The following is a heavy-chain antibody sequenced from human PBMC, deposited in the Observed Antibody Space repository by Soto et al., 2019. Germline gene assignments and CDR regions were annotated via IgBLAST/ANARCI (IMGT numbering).Heavy chain of an antibody. CDR1: GFTFSSYW. Sequence: GGSLRLSCAAFGFTFSSYWMHWVRQAPGKGLVWVSRINSDGSSTSYADSVKGRFTISRDNAKNTLYLQMNSLRAEDTAVYYCARAFQLLWFGEFRPDAFDIWGQGTMVTVSS. J-gene: IGHJ3*02. CDR2: INSDGSST. CDR3: ARAFQLLWFGEFRPDAFDI. D-gene: IGHD3-10*01. V-gene: IGHV3-74*01.